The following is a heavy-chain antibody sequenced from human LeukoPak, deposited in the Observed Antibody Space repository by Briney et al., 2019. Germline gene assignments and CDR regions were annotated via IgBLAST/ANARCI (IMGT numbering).Heavy chain of an antibody. V-gene: IGHV1-18*04. CDR1: GYTFTGYY. J-gene: IGHJ4*02. D-gene: IGHD3-10*01. Sequence: ASVKVSCKASGYTFTGYYMHWVRQAPGQGLEWMGWISAYNGNTNYAQKLQGRVTMTTDTSTSTAYMEVRSLRSDDTAVYYCARIFHYYGSGSYYSHFDYWGQGTLVTVSS. CDR3: ARIFHYYGSGSYYSHFDY. CDR2: ISAYNGNT.